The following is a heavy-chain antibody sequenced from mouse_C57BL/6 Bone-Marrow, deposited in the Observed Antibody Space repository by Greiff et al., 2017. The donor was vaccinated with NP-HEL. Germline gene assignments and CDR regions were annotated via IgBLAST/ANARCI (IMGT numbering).Heavy chain of an antibody. V-gene: IGHV1-19*01. Sequence: EVQLQQSGPVLVKPGASVKMSCKASGYTFTDYYMNWVKQSHGKSLEWIGVINPYNGGTSYNQKFKGKATLTVDKSSSTAYMELNSLTSEDSAVYYCARESTMVTTNYWGQGTTLTVSS. CDR2: INPYNGGT. CDR3: ARESTMVTTNY. CDR1: GYTFTDYY. D-gene: IGHD2-2*01. J-gene: IGHJ2*01.